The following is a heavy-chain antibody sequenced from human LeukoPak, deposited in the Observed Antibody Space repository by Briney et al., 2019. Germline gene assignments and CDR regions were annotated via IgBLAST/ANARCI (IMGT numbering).Heavy chain of an antibody. CDR3: ATLMTTGDKFDS. Sequence: SETLSLTCTVSGGSISSGIYSWSWIRQPPGKGLEWIGYIQHSSTSYNPSLKSRVTISVDRSKNQFSLKVSSVTAADTAVYYCATLMTTGDKFDSWGQGTLVTVSS. D-gene: IGHD4-11*01. J-gene: IGHJ4*02. CDR1: GGSISSGIYS. V-gene: IGHV4-30-2*01. CDR2: IQHSST.